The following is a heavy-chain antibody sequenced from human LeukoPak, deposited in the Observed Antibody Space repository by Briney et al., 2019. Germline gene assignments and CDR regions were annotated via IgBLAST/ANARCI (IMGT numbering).Heavy chain of an antibody. CDR2: ISVYTNYT. CDR1: GYTFTSYG. V-gene: IGHV1-18*04. CDR3: ARDPTPTIYCDNNWFDP. D-gene: IGHD2-21*01. Sequence: ASVKVSCKASGYTFTSYGINWVRQAPGQGLEWMAWISVYTNYTNYAQKFQDRVTMTTDTSTSTAYMELRSLRSDYTAVYYCARDPTPTIYCDNNWFDPWGQGTLVIVSS. J-gene: IGHJ5*02.